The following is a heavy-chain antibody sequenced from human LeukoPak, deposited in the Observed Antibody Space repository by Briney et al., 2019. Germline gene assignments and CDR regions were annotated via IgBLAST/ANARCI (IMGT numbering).Heavy chain of an antibody. CDR2: INPNSGGT. Sequence: ASVKGSCKASVYTFTGYYMHWVRQAPGQGLEWMGWINPNSGGTSYAQKSQGWVTMTRVTSISTAYMELSRLRSDDTAVYYCARGYCSGGSCYFDYWGQGTLVTVSS. V-gene: IGHV1-2*04. J-gene: IGHJ4*02. CDR3: ARGYCSGGSCYFDY. CDR1: VYTFTGYY. D-gene: IGHD2-15*01.